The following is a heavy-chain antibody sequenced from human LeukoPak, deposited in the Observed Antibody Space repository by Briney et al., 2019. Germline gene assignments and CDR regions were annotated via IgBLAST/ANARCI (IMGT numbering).Heavy chain of an antibody. CDR1: GSSISGYY. CDR3: AGGKDSNSFIDFDY. V-gene: IGHV4-59*01. J-gene: IGHJ4*02. D-gene: IGHD6-13*01. CDR2: IYSSGST. Sequence: PSETLSLTCTVSGSSISGYYWSWIRQPPGKGLEWLGYIYSSGSTNYNPSLKSRVPLSVDTSKNQFSLKRSSVTAADTAVYYCAGGKDSNSFIDFDYWGQGTLVTVSS.